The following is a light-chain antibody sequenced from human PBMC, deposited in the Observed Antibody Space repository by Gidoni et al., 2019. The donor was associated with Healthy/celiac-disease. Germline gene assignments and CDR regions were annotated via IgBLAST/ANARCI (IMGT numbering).Light chain of an antibody. CDR1: QSIVSY. Sequence: NQLTQPPPSLSASVGDRVTITCRASQSIVSYLNWYQQKPGKAPKLLIYAASSLQSGVPSRFSGSGSGTDFTLTISSLQPEDFATYYCQQSYSTPLTFGEXTKVEIK. J-gene: IGKJ4*01. CDR3: QQSYSTPLT. V-gene: IGKV1-39*01. CDR2: AAS.